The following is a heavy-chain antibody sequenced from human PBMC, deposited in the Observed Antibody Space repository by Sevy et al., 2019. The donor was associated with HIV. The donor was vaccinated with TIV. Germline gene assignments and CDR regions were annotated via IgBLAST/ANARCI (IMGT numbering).Heavy chain of an antibody. CDR2: ISYDGSNK. J-gene: IGHJ4*02. CDR3: AKDRAYYDSSGYYSSFDS. V-gene: IGHV3-30*18. CDR1: GFTFSSYG. D-gene: IGHD3-22*01. Sequence: GGSLRLSCAASGFTFSSYGMHWVRQAPGKGLEWVAVISYDGSNKYYADSVKGRFTISRDNSKNTLYLQMNSLRAEDTAVYYCAKDRAYYDSSGYYSSFDSWGQGTLVTVSS.